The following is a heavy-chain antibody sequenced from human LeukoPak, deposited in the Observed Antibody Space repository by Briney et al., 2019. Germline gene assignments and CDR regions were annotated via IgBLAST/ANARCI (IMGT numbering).Heavy chain of an antibody. CDR1: GGTFSSYA. Sequence: SVKVSCKASGGTFSSYAISWVRQAPGQGLEWMGGIIPIFGTANYAQKFQGRVTITTDESTSTAYMELSSLRSEDTAVYYCARVEWELYNFDYWGQGTLVTVSS. J-gene: IGHJ4*02. CDR3: ARVEWELYNFDY. CDR2: IIPIFGTA. V-gene: IGHV1-69*05. D-gene: IGHD1-26*01.